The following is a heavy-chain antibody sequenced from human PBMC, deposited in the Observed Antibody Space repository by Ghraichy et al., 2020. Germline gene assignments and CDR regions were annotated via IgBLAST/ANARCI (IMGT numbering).Heavy chain of an antibody. Sequence: LSLTCAASGFTVSSNYMSWVRQAPGKGLEWVSVFYSGGDTYYVDSVKGRFTISRDNSKNTVNLQMNSLRAEDTTVYYCASEYGSGHYFDYWGQGTLVTVSS. V-gene: IGHV3-53*01. CDR1: GFTVSSNY. J-gene: IGHJ4*02. D-gene: IGHD3-10*01. CDR3: ASEYGSGHYFDY. CDR2: FYSGGDT.